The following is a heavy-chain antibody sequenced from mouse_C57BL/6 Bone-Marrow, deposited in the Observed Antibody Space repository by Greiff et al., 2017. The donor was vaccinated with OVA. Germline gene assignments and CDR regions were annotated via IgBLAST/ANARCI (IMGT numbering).Heavy chain of an antibody. J-gene: IGHJ1*03. D-gene: IGHD2-1*01. CDR1: GFNIKDDY. CDR3: TYLVYWYFDV. V-gene: IGHV14-4*01. CDR2: IDPENGDT. Sequence: EVQLQQSGAELVRPGASVKLSCTASGFNIKDDYMHWVKQRPEQGLEWIGWIDPENGDTEYASKFQGKATITADTSSNTAYLQLSSLTSEDTAVYYCTYLVYWYFDVWGTGTTVTVSS.